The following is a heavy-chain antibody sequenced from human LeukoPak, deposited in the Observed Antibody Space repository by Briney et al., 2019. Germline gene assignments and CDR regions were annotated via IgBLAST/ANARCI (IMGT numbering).Heavy chain of an antibody. CDR3: ARGLSGDNYYYYYMDV. D-gene: IGHD1-26*01. J-gene: IGHJ6*03. CDR1: GFTFSSYW. V-gene: IGHV3-7*01. Sequence: GGSLRLSCAASGFTFSSYWMSWVRQAPGKGLEWVANIKQDGSEKYYVDSVKGRFTISRDNAKNSLYLQMNSLRAEDTAVYYCARGLSGDNYYYYYMDVWSKGTTVTISS. CDR2: IKQDGSEK.